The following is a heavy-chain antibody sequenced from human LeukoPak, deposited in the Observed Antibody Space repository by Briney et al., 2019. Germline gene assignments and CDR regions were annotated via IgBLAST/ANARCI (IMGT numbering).Heavy chain of an antibody. Sequence: GGCMRLSCAASGFPFSSYNMNWDRQAPGKGLEWVSAITGRGRSTYHADSVKGRFTISRDSAKNSVYLQMNSLRAEDTAIYYCARDGDGYNQYYFDYWGEGTVVTVSS. D-gene: IGHD5-24*01. J-gene: IGHJ4*01. V-gene: IGHV3-21*01. CDR3: ARDGDGYNQYYFDY. CDR2: ITGRGRST. CDR1: GFPFSSYN.